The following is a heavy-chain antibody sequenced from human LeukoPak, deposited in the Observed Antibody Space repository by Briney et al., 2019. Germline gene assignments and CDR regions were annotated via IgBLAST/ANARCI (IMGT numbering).Heavy chain of an antibody. CDR3: GRGGYCSGGTCYRFNAFDI. Sequence: GGSLRLSCAASVFTFSSYEMNWVRQAPGKGLEWVSYISSSGSTIYYADSVKGRFTISRDNAKNSLYLQMNSLRAEDTAVYYCGRGGYCSGGTCYRFNAFDIWGQGTTVTVSS. D-gene: IGHD2-15*01. CDR2: ISSSGSTI. V-gene: IGHV3-48*03. CDR1: VFTFSSYE. J-gene: IGHJ3*02.